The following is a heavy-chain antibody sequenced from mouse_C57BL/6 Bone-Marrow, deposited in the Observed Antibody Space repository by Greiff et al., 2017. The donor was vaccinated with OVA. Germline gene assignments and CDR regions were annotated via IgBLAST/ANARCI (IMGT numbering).Heavy chain of an antibody. J-gene: IGHJ4*01. CDR1: GFNIKDDY. V-gene: IGHV14-4*01. Sequence: EVQRVESGAELVRPGASVKLSCTASGFNIKDDYMHWVKQRPEQGLEWIGWIDPENGDTEYASKFQGKATITADTSSNTAYLQLSSLTSEDTAVYYCFTTVVNYAMDYWGQGTSVTVSS. D-gene: IGHD1-1*01. CDR3: FTTVVNYAMDY. CDR2: IDPENGDT.